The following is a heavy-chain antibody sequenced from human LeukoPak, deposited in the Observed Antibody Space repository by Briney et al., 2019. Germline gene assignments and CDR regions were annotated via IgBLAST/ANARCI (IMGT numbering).Heavy chain of an antibody. CDR1: GGSVSSYY. J-gene: IGHJ3*02. CDR3: ARARYANAWYAFDI. Sequence: SETLSLTCTVSGGSVSSYYWSWIRRPPGRGLEWIAYLSHSGSSDSNPSLTSRVSTLVDTSKNRFSLKLTSVTAADTAVYYCARARYANAWYAFDIWGHGTMVTVSS. CDR2: LSHSGSS. D-gene: IGHD2-2*01. V-gene: IGHV4-59*02.